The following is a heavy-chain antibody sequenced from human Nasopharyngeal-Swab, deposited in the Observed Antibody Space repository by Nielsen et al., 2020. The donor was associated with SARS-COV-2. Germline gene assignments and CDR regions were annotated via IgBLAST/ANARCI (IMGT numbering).Heavy chain of an antibody. CDR2: IWHDGSEK. J-gene: IGHJ4*02. CDR1: GFTFSDFG. D-gene: IGHD1-26*01. CDR3: ASDRVGGSYFDFDY. Sequence: GGSLRLSCAASGFTFSDFGMHWVRQAPGKGLEWVGVIWHDGSEKYYAGSVKGRFTISRDNSRYTLYLQMNSLRAEDTVLYYCASDRVGGSYFDFDYWGQGILVTVSS. V-gene: IGHV3-33*01.